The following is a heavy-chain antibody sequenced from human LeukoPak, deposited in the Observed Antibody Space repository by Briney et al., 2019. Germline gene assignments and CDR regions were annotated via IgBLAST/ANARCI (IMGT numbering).Heavy chain of an antibody. V-gene: IGHV3-23*01. J-gene: IGHJ3*02. CDR3: AKDPGPADFPDAFDI. Sequence: GGSLRLSCAASGFTFSSYAMSWVRQAPGKGLEWVSAISGSGGSTYYADSVKGRFTISRDNSKNTLYLQMDSLRAEDTAVYYCAKDPGPADFPDAFDIWGQGTMVTVSS. CDR1: GFTFSSYA. D-gene: IGHD2-21*02. CDR2: ISGSGGST.